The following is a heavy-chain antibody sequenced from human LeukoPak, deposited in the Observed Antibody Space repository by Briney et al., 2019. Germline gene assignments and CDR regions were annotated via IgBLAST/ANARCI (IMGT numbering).Heavy chain of an antibody. CDR2: IIPIFGTA. CDR3: AREFYNWKPLSGDDAFDI. Sequence: SVKVSCKASGGTFSSYAISWVRQAPGQGLEWMGRIIPIFGTANYAQKFQGRVTITTDESTSTAYMELSSLRSEDTAVYYCAREFYNWKPLSGDDAFDIWGRGTMVTVSS. D-gene: IGHD1-20*01. CDR1: GGTFSSYA. V-gene: IGHV1-69*05. J-gene: IGHJ3*02.